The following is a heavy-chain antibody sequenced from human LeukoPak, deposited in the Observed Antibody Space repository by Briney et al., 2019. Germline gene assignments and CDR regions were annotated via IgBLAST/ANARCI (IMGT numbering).Heavy chain of an antibody. CDR1: GFTVSSNY. V-gene: IGHV3-7*01. CDR2: IRQDGSEQ. J-gene: IGHJ6*03. D-gene: IGHD2/OR15-2a*01. Sequence: GGSLRLSCAASGFTVSSNYMSWVHQAPGKGLEWVANIRQDGSEQYYVDSVKGRFTISRDNAEHSLFLQMNSLRAEDTAVYYCARVAVIYYYYMEVWGKGTTVTVSS. CDR3: ARVAVIYYYYMEV.